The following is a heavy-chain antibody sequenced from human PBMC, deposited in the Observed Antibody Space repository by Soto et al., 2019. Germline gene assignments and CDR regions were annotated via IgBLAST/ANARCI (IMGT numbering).Heavy chain of an antibody. J-gene: IGHJ6*02. D-gene: IGHD3-10*01. V-gene: IGHV3-48*03. CDR2: ISSSGSTI. CDR1: GFTFSSYE. Sequence: PWGSLRLSCAASGFTFSSYEMNWVRQAPGKGLEWVSYISSSGSTIYYADSVKGRFTISRDNAKNSLYLQMNSLRAEDTAVYYCARDLTVLLWFGELNPGGGMDVWGQGTTVTVSS. CDR3: ARDLTVLLWFGELNPGGGMDV.